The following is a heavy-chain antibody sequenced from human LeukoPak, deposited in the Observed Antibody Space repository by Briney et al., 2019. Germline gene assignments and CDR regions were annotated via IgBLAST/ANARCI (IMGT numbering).Heavy chain of an antibody. V-gene: IGHV3-48*03. CDR2: ISSSGSTI. CDR3: AKDSQWELLRGGNWFDP. J-gene: IGHJ5*02. D-gene: IGHD1-26*01. Sequence: GGSLRLSCAASGFTFSSYEMNWVRQAPGKGLEWVSYISSSGSTIYYADSVKGRFTISRDNAKNSLYLQMNSLRAEDTALYYCAKDSQWELLRGGNWFDPWGQGTLVTVSS. CDR1: GFTFSSYE.